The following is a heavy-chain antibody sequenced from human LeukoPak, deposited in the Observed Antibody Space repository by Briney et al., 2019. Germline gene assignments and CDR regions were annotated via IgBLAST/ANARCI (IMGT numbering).Heavy chain of an antibody. D-gene: IGHD2-21*02. CDR3: ARCGGDHNPYYFDY. Sequence: SQTLSLTCTVSGGSISSGDYYWSWIRQPPGKGLEWIGYIYYSGSTYYNPSLKSRVTISVDTSKNQFSLKLSSVTAADTAVYYCARCGGDHNPYYFDYWGQGTLVTVSS. CDR1: GGSISSGDYY. J-gene: IGHJ4*02. V-gene: IGHV4-30-4*01. CDR2: IYYSGST.